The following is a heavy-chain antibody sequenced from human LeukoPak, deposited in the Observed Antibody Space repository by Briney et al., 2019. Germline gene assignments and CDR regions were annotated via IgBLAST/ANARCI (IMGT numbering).Heavy chain of an antibody. CDR1: GYTFTGYY. D-gene: IGHD6-13*01. CDR2: INPNSGGT. J-gene: IGHJ4*02. Sequence: ASVKVSCKASGYTFTGYYMHWARQAPGQGLEWMGWINPNSGGTNYAQKFQGWVTMTRDTSISTAYMELSRLRSDDTAVYYCARETSIAAVYYFDYWGRGTLVTVSS. V-gene: IGHV1-2*04. CDR3: ARETSIAAVYYFDY.